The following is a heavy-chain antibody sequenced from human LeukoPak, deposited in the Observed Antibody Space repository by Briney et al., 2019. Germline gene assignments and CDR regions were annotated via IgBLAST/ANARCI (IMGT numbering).Heavy chain of an antibody. CDR2: INHSGST. Sequence: SETLSLTCAVYGGSFSGYYWSWIRQPPGKGLEWIGEINHSGSTNYNPSLKSRVTISVDTSKNQFSLKLSSVTAADTAVYYWARVSPRGRFLEWLLYDYFDYWGQGTLVTVSS. CDR3: ARVSPRGRFLEWLLYDYFDY. V-gene: IGHV4-34*01. J-gene: IGHJ4*02. CDR1: GGSFSGYY. D-gene: IGHD3-3*01.